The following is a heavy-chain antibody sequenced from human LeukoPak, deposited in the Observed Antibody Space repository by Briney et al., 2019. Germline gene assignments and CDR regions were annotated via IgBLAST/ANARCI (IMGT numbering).Heavy chain of an antibody. J-gene: IGHJ6*02. Sequence: PGRSLRLSCAASGFTFSSYWMSWVRQAPGKGLEWVANIKQDESEKYYVDSVKGRFTISRDNAKNSLYLQMNSLRAEDTAVYYCARDKEVRGVIGGMDVWGQGTTVTVSS. CDR3: ARDKEVRGVIGGMDV. CDR1: GFTFSSYW. D-gene: IGHD3-10*01. CDR2: IKQDESEK. V-gene: IGHV3-7*04.